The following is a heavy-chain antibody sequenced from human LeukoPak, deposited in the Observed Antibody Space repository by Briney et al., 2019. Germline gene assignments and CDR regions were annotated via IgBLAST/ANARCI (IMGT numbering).Heavy chain of an antibody. CDR2: ISYDSEGD. V-gene: IGHV3-30*18. CDR1: GFTFSNYG. Sequence: GGSLRLSCVTSGFTFSNYGMHWVRQLPGKGLEWVAVISYDSEGDYHVDSVKGRFTISRDNSKNTLYLQMNSLRAEDTAVYYCAKDLRFAGTTGAFDIWGQGTMVTVSS. CDR3: AKDLRFAGTTGAFDI. D-gene: IGHD1-1*01. J-gene: IGHJ3*02.